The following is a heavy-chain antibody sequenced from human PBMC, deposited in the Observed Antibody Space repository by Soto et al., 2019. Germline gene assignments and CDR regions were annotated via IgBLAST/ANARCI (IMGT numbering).Heavy chain of an antibody. D-gene: IGHD3-3*01. Sequence: EVQLVESGGGLVKPGGSLRLSCAASGFTFSSYSMNWVRQAPGKGLEWVSSISSSSSYIYYADSVKGRFTISRDNDKNSLYLQMNSLRAEDTAVYYCARGYDFWSGYPNYYFDYWGQGTLVTVSS. CDR2: ISSSSSYI. CDR1: GFTFSSYS. CDR3: ARGYDFWSGYPNYYFDY. V-gene: IGHV3-21*01. J-gene: IGHJ4*02.